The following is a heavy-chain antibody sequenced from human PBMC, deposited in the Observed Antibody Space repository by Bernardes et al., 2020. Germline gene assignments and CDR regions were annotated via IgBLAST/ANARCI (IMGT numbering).Heavy chain of an antibody. CDR2: ISAYNGNT. CDR3: AREGPWGQRGYSYGELDY. D-gene: IGHD5-18*01. J-gene: IGHJ4*02. CDR1: GYTFTSYG. V-gene: IGHV1-18*01. Sequence: ASVKVSCKASGYTFTSYGISWVRQAPGQGLEWMGWISAYNGNTNYAQKLQGRVTMTTDTSTSTAYMELRSLRSDDTAVYYCAREGPWGQRGYSYGELDYWGQGTLVTVSS.